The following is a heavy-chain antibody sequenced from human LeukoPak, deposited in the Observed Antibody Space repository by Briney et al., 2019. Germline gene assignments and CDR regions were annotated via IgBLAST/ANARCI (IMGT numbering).Heavy chain of an antibody. CDR1: GYTFTGYY. V-gene: IGHV1-2*02. CDR2: INPNSGGT. J-gene: IGHJ4*02. CDR3: ARAGSGSDYFDY. Sequence: ASVKVSCKASGYTFTGYYIHWVRQAPGQGLEWMGWINPNSGGTNYAQKFQGRVTMTRDTSISTAYMELSRLRSDDTAVYYCARAGSGSDYFDYWGQGTLVTVSS. D-gene: IGHD3-10*01.